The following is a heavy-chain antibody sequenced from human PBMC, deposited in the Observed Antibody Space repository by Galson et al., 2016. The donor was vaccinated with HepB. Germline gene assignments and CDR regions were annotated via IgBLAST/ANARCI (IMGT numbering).Heavy chain of an antibody. V-gene: IGHV6-1*01. D-gene: IGHD3-10*01. J-gene: IGHJ6*02. CDR1: GDSVYNNGAA. CDR3: ARAVMLGRGMDV. Sequence: CAISGDSVYNNGAAWVWIRQSPSRGLEWLGRTFYRSTWENHYAGSVKNRITISPETSRNQFSLHLNSVTPEDTAVYYCARAVMLGRGMDVWGQGTTVTVSS. CDR2: TFYRSTWEN.